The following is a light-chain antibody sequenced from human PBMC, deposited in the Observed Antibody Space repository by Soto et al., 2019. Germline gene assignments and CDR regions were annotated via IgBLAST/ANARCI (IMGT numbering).Light chain of an antibody. Sequence: DIVMTQSPATLSVSPGERATLSCRASQSVSSNLAWYQQKPGQAPRLLIYGASTRATGIPARFSGSGSGTDFTLSISSLQSEDFVVYYCQQYDTWPPLTFGGGTKVELK. J-gene: IGKJ4*01. CDR2: GAS. V-gene: IGKV3-15*01. CDR3: QQYDTWPPLT. CDR1: QSVSSN.